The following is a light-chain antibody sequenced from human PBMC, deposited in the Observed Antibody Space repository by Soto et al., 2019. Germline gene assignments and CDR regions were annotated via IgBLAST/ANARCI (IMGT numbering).Light chain of an antibody. J-gene: IGKJ2*01. CDR2: DAS. CDR1: QSVSSSH. CDR3: QQYGSSPYT. Sequence: EIVLTQSPATLPSSPGERATLSCGASQSVSSSHLAWYQQKPCLAPRLLMYDASSRDTGILDRFSGSGSGTDFTLTSSTLEPEDFAVYYCQQYGSSPYTFGQGTKVEIK. V-gene: IGKV3D-20*01.